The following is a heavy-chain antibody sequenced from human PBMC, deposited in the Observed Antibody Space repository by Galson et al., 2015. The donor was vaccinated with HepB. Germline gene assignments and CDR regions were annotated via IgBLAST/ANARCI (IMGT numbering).Heavy chain of an antibody. J-gene: IGHJ3*02. Sequence: SLRLSCAASGFSFSTYGMHWARQAPGKGLEWVAVIWYDGSYTFYADSVKGRFTISRDNSKNTLFLQMNSLRVEDTAVYYCARESIQLERGALDIWGQGTMMIVAS. V-gene: IGHV3-33*01. CDR1: GFSFSTYG. D-gene: IGHD1-1*01. CDR2: IWYDGSYT. CDR3: ARESIQLERGALDI.